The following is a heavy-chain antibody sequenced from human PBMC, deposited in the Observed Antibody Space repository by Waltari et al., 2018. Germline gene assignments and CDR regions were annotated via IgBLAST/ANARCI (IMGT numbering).Heavy chain of an antibody. Sequence: QVQLQESGPGLVKPSETLSLTCTVSGGSISSYYWSWIRQPPGKGLEWIGYIYYSGSTNYNPSLKSRVTISVDTSKNQFSLKLSSVTAADTAVYYCAISQQLGNFDYWGQGTLVTVSS. J-gene: IGHJ4*02. D-gene: IGHD6-13*01. CDR2: IYYSGST. CDR3: AISQQLGNFDY. CDR1: GGSISSYY. V-gene: IGHV4-59*01.